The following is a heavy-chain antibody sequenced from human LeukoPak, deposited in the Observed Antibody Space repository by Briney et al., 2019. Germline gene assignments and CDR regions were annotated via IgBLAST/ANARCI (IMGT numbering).Heavy chain of an antibody. D-gene: IGHD3-22*01. V-gene: IGHV4-39*07. Sequence: AETLSLTCTVSGGSISSSSYYWSWIRQTPGGALEWIGEINHSGYTNYNPSLKSRVTLSIDTSKNQFSLRLNSVTAADTAVYYCSRQVVGNDYWGQGTLVTVSS. CDR2: INHSGYT. J-gene: IGHJ4*02. CDR1: GGSISSSSYY. CDR3: SRQVVGNDY.